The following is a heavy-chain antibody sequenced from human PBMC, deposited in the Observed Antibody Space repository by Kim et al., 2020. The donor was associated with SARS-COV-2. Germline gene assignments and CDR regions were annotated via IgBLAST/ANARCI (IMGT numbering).Heavy chain of an antibody. CDR1: GYTFTSYA. Sequence: ASVKVSCKASGYTFTSYAMHWVRQAPGQRLEWMGWINAGNGNTKYSQKFQGRVTITRDTSASTAYMELSSLRSEDTAVYYCARDPPRYYDSSGYFDYWGQGTLVTVSS. CDR3: ARDPPRYYDSSGYFDY. D-gene: IGHD3-22*01. CDR2: INAGNGNT. J-gene: IGHJ4*02. V-gene: IGHV1-3*01.